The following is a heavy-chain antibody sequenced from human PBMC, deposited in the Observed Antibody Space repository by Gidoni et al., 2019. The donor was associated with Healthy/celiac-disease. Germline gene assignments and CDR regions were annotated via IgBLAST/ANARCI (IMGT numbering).Heavy chain of an antibody. J-gene: IGHJ3*02. CDR3: ARTAEGYQRPRRDDAFDI. V-gene: IGHV1-69*01. D-gene: IGHD2-2*01. CDR1: GGTFSSYA. Sequence: QVQLVQSGAEVKKPGSSVKVSCKASGGTFSSYAISWVLQAPGQGLEWMGGIIPIFGTANYAQKFQGRVTITADESTSTAYMELSSLRSEDTAVYYCARTAEGYQRPRRDDAFDIWGQGTMVTVSS. CDR2: IIPIFGTA.